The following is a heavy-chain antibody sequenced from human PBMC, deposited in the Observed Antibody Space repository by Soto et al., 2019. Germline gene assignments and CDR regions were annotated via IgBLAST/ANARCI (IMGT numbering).Heavy chain of an antibody. CDR2: IYYSGST. CDR1: GGSISSGGDY. Sequence: SETLSLTCTVSGGSISSGGDYWRWIRQHPGKGLEWIGYIYYSGSTYYNPSLKSRVTISVDTSKTQFSLKLSSVTAADTAVYYCARGLVPAASDYYYGMDVWGQGTTVTV. D-gene: IGHD2-2*01. J-gene: IGHJ6*02. V-gene: IGHV4-31*03. CDR3: ARGLVPAASDYYYGMDV.